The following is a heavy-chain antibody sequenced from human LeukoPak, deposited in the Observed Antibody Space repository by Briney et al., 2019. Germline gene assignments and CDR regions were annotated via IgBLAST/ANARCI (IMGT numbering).Heavy chain of an antibody. D-gene: IGHD6-13*01. CDR2: FSCIGGRT. CDR3: AKNGAAGRNWFDP. V-gene: IGHV3-23*01. J-gene: IGHJ5*02. CDR1: GFTFISYA. Sequence: GGSLRLSCAASGFTFISYAMSGVREAPGKGLEMVSAFSCIGGRTYYADSVKGGFTISRDHSKNTLYLQMNSLRAGDTAVYYCAKNGAAGRNWFDPWGQGTLVTDSS.